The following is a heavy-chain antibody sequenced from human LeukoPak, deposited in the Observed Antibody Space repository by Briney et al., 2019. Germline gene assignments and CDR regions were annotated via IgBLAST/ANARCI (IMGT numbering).Heavy chain of an antibody. CDR2: IKQDGSEK. Sequence: GGSQRLSCAASGFTFSSYWMSWVRQAPGKGLEWVANIKQDGSEKYYVDSVKGRFTISRDNAKNSLYLQMNSLRAEDTAVYYCARMGYYYDSSGYYYPNFFDYWGQGTLVTVSS. CDR1: GFTFSSYW. CDR3: ARMGYYYDSSGYYYPNFFDY. J-gene: IGHJ4*02. D-gene: IGHD3-22*01. V-gene: IGHV3-7*01.